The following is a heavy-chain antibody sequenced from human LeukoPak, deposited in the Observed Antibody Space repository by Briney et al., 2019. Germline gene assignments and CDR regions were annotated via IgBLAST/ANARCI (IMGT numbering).Heavy chain of an antibody. CDR1: GGSISSYY. V-gene: IGHV4-39*07. CDR2: IYYSGST. CDR3: AREVSHYYYYYMDV. Sequence: PSETLSLTCTVSGGSISSYYWGWIRQPPGKGLEWIGTIYYSGSTYYNPSLKSRVTISVDTSKNQFSLKLSSVTAADTAVYYCAREVSHYYYYYMDVWGKGTTVTVSS. J-gene: IGHJ6*03.